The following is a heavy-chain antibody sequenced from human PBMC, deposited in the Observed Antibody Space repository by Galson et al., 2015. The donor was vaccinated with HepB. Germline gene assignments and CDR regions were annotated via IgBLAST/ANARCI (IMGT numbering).Heavy chain of an antibody. CDR3: ARTLTQHCSRATCRYFDY. D-gene: IGHD2-21*01. J-gene: IGHJ4*02. CDR1: GFTFSYYH. Sequence: SLRLSCAASGFTFSYYHMHWVRQAPGKGLEWVSVISYDGSLQDHADSVKGRFTVSRDNSKNTLFLQMNSLRADDTAVYYCARTLTQHCSRATCRYFDYWGQGVLVTVSA. CDR2: ISYDGSLQ. V-gene: IGHV3-30-3*01.